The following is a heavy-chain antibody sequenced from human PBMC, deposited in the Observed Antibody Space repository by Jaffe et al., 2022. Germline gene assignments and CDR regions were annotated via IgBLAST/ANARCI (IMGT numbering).Heavy chain of an antibody. CDR3: AKDTRASLSLYTFDY. CDR1: GFTFDDYA. D-gene: IGHD3-16*02. V-gene: IGHV3-9*01. Sequence: EVQLVESGGGLVQPGRSLRLSCAASGFTFDDYAMHWVRQAPGKGLEWVSGISWNSGSIGYADSVKGRFTISRDNAKNSLYLQMNSLRAEDTALYYCAKDTRASLSLYTFDYWGQGTLVTVSS. CDR2: ISWNSGSI. J-gene: IGHJ4*02.